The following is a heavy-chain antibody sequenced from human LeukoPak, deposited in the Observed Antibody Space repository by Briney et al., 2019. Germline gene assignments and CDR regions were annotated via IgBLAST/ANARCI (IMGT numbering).Heavy chain of an antibody. V-gene: IGHV4-38-2*02. CDR2: IYHSGST. CDR1: GYSLTTGYY. J-gene: IGHJ5*02. D-gene: IGHD3-16*02. CDR3: ARQVAPRVNWGSYRPYNWFDP. Sequence: PSETLSLTCTVSGYSLTTGYYWGWIRQPPGKGLEWIGSIYHSGSTYYNPSLKSRVTISVDTSKNQFSLKLSSVTAADTAVYYCARQVAPRVNWGSYRPYNWFDPWGQGTLVTVSS.